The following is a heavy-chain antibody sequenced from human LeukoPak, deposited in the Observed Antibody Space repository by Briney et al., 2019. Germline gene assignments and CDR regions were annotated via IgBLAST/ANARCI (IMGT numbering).Heavy chain of an antibody. J-gene: IGHJ6*03. Sequence: PSETLSLTCAVYGGSFSDYYWSWIRQPPGKGLEWIGRIYTSGSTNYNPSLKSRVTMSVDTSKNQFSLKVSSVTAADTAVYYCARGVEGSVQLERQYFYYYMDVWGKGTTVTVSS. CDR1: GGSFSDYY. CDR3: ARGVEGSVQLERQYFYYYMDV. CDR2: IYTSGST. D-gene: IGHD1-1*01. V-gene: IGHV4-59*10.